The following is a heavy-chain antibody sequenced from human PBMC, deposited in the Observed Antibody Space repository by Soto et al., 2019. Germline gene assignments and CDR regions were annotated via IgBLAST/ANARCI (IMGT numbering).Heavy chain of an antibody. V-gene: IGHV1-69*06. D-gene: IGHD3-3*01. CDR3: ARDFWSGYSTKYYFDY. Sequence: SVKVSCKASGGTFSSYAISWVRQAPGQGLEWMGGINASNGTAKYSQKFQGRVTITADTSASTAYMELSSLRSEDTAVYYCARDFWSGYSTKYYFDYWGQGTLVTVSS. J-gene: IGHJ4*02. CDR2: INASNGTA. CDR1: GGTFSSYA.